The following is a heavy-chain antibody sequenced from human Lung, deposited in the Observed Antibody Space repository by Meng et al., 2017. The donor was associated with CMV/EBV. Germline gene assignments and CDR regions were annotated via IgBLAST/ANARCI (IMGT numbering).Heavy chain of an antibody. Sequence: GXXRLSCAASGFSFSDHYMSWIRQAPGKGLEWVSYISGNGNTIYYADSVKGRFTISRDNAKNSLYLQMNSLRVEDTAVYYCAREASGSYYAFYFDYGGQGTXVTVSS. CDR2: ISGNGNTI. CDR3: AREASGSYYAFYFDY. V-gene: IGHV3-11*04. CDR1: GFSFSDHY. D-gene: IGHD1-26*01. J-gene: IGHJ4*02.